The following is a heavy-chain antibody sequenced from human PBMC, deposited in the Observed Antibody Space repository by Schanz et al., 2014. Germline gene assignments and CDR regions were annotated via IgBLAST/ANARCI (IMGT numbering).Heavy chain of an antibody. Sequence: QVQLVESGGGLVKPGGSLRLSCAASGFIFNDYYMNWIRQAPGKGLEWLSYISRDGTTSYYADSVKGRFTISRDNAKNSLYLQMDSLRPEDTAVYSCAKAVAAAEGYLPNWFDSWGQGTLVTVSS. CDR1: GFIFNDYY. D-gene: IGHD6-13*01. CDR3: AKAVAAAEGYLPNWFDS. J-gene: IGHJ5*01. V-gene: IGHV3-11*01. CDR2: ISRDGTTS.